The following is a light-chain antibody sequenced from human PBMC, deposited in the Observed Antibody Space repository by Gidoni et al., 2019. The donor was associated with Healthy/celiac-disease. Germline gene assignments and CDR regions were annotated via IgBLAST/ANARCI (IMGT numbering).Light chain of an antibody. CDR3: QQYGSSPHT. J-gene: IGKJ2*01. Sequence: EIVLTQSPGPLSLSPGERATLSCRASKSVSSSYLAWYQQKPGQAPRLLIYGASSRATGIPDRFSGSGSGTDFTLTISRLEPEDFAVYYCQQYGSSPHTFGQGTKLEIK. V-gene: IGKV3-20*01. CDR1: KSVSSSY. CDR2: GAS.